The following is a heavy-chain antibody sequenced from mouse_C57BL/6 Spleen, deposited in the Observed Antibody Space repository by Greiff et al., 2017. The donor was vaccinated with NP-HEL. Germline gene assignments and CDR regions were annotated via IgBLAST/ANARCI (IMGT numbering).Heavy chain of an antibody. V-gene: IGHV5-4*01. CDR1: GFTFSSYA. CDR3: AREGGGYDGYLDY. J-gene: IGHJ2*01. Sequence: DVMLVESGGGLVKPGGSLKLSCAASGFTFSSYAMSWVRQTPEKRLEWVATISDGGSYTYYPDNVKGRFTISRDNAKNNLYLQMSHLKSEDTAMYYCAREGGGYDGYLDYWGQGTTLTVSS. CDR2: ISDGGSYT. D-gene: IGHD2-3*01.